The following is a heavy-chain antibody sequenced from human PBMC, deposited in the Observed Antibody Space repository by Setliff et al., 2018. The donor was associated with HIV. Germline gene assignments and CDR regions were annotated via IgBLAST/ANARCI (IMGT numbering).Heavy chain of an antibody. CDR3: ASHSDWFLDLY. D-gene: IGHD3-9*01. J-gene: IGHJ4*02. V-gene: IGHV3-49*04. CDR2: IRSKAYRETT. Sequence: AGGSLRLSCTASGFTFGDYGMSWVRQAPGKGLEWVGFIRSKAYRETTEYAASVKGRFTISRDDSKSIAYLQMNSLKTEDTAVYYCASHSDWFLDLYWGQGTLVTVSS. CDR1: GFTFGDYG.